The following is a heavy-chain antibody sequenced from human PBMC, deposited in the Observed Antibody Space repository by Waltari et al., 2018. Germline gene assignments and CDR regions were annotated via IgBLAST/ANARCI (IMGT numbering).Heavy chain of an antibody. CDR1: GGSISSGDYY. CDR3: ASILYDYGDYPTRVEGMDV. V-gene: IGHV4-30-4*08. Sequence: QVQLQESGPGLVKPSQTLSLTCTVSGGSISSGDYYWSWIRQPPGKGLEWIGYIYYSGSTYYNPSLKSRVTISVDTSKNQFSLKLSSVTAADTAVYYCASILYDYGDYPTRVEGMDVWGQGTTVTVSS. CDR2: IYYSGST. D-gene: IGHD4-17*01. J-gene: IGHJ6*02.